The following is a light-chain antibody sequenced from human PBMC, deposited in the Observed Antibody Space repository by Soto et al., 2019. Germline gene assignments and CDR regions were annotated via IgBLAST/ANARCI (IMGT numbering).Light chain of an antibody. CDR2: TNS. CDR3: AVWDDSLHGYV. CDR1: SSNIGSNF. V-gene: IGLV1-44*01. Sequence: QSVLTQPPSASGTPGQRLTIACSGTSSNIGSNFVNWYRQLPGTAPKLLVHTNSQRPSGVPDRFSGSKSGTSASLAISGLQSDDEADYFCAVWDDSLHGYVFATGTKVTAL. J-gene: IGLJ1*01.